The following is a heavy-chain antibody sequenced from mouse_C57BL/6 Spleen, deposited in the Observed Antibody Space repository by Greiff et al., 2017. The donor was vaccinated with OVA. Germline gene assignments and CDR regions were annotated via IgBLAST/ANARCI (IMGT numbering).Heavy chain of an antibody. Sequence: DVMLVESGGGLVQPGGSLKLSCAASGFTFSDYYMYWVRQTPEKRLEWVAYISNGGGSTYYPDTVKGRFTISRDNAKNTLYLQIIRLKSEDTAMYYCASYNYSNFCFDYWGQGTTLTVSS. V-gene: IGHV5-12*01. CDR3: ASYNYSNFCFDY. CDR1: GFTFSDYY. CDR2: ISNGGGST. J-gene: IGHJ2*01. D-gene: IGHD2-5*01.